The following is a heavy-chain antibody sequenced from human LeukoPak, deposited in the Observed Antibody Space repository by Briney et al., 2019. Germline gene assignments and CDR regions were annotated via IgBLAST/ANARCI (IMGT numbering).Heavy chain of an antibody. D-gene: IGHD6-19*01. CDR2: ISGSGGST. J-gene: IGHJ4*02. V-gene: IGHV3-23*01. CDR1: GFTFSSYA. Sequence: GGSLRLSCAASGFTFSSYAMSWVRQAPGMGLEWVSAISGSGGSTYYADSVKGRFTISRDNSKNTLYLQMNSLRAEDTAVYYRAKDLMVGAVAGYWGQGTLVTVSS. CDR3: AKDLMVGAVAGY.